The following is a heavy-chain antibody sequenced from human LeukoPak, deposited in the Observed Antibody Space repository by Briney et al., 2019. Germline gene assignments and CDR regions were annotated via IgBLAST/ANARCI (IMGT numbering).Heavy chain of an antibody. D-gene: IGHD3-16*01. CDR3: ARSDSYAAFDI. Sequence: GGSLRLSCAAFGFTFSSNWMTWVRQAPGKGLEWVGRIRKKANSYSTEYAASVKGRFTISRDDSKNSLYLQMNSLKTEDTAVYYCARSDSYAAFDIWGQGTMVTVSS. V-gene: IGHV3-72*01. CDR2: IRKKANSYST. CDR1: GFTFSSNW. J-gene: IGHJ3*02.